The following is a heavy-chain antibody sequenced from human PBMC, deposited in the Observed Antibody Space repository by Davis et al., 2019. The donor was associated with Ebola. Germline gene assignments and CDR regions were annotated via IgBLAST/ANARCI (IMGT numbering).Heavy chain of an antibody. CDR1: GYTFTSYD. J-gene: IGHJ6*02. D-gene: IGHD2-15*01. Sequence: AASVKVSCKASGYTFTSYDINWVRQATGQGLEWMGWMNPNSGNTGYAQKFQGRVTMTRNTPISTAYMELSSLRSDDTAVYYCARDGDIVVVVAATLVTYYYGMDVWGQGTTVTVSS. CDR3: ARDGDIVVVVAATLVTYYYGMDV. V-gene: IGHV1-8*01. CDR2: MNPNSGNT.